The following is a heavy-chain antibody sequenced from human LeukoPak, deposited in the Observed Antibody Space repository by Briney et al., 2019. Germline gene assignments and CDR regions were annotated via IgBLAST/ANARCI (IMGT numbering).Heavy chain of an antibody. CDR3: GGSGGYFYYYYYAMDV. CDR2: INAGNGNT. D-gene: IGHD1-26*01. V-gene: IGHV1-3*01. CDR1: GYTFTSYA. Sequence: ASVKVSCKASGYTFTSYAMHWVRQAPGQRLEWMGWINAGNGNTKYSQKFQGRVTITRDTSASTAYMELSSLRSEDTAVYYCGGSGGYFYYYYYAMDVWGQGTTVTVSS. J-gene: IGHJ6*02.